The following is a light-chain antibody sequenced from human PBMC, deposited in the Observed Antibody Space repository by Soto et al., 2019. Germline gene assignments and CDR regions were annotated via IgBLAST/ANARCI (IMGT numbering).Light chain of an antibody. CDR2: DVN. CDR3: SSYTGSSTAVL. CDR1: SSDVGDYNY. Sequence: QSALTQPASVSGSPGQSITISCTGTSSDVGDYNYVSWYQQQPGKAPKLMIYDVNNRPSGVSIRFSGSKSGNTASLTISGLQAKGEADYYCSSYTGSSTAVLFGGGTKLTVL. J-gene: IGLJ2*01. V-gene: IGLV2-14*01.